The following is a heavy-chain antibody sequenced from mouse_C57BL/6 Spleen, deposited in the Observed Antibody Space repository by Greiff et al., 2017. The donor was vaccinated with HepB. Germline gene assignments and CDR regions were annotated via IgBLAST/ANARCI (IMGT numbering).Heavy chain of an antibody. CDR3: ARGRASTMITYYAMDY. Sequence: VQLQQSGPELVKPGASVKISCKASGYAFSSSWMNWVKQRPGKGLEWIGRIYPGDGDTNYNGKFKGKATLTADKSSSTAYMQLSSLTSEDSAVYFCARGRASTMITYYAMDYWGQGTSVTVSS. V-gene: IGHV1-82*01. CDR1: GYAFSSSW. CDR2: IYPGDGDT. J-gene: IGHJ4*01. D-gene: IGHD2-4*01.